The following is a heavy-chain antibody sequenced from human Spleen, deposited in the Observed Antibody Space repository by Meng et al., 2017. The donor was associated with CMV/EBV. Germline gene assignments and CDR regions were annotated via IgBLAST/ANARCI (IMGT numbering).Heavy chain of an antibody. D-gene: IGHD2-2*01. CDR3: ARQYCTTTSCYDWYFDL. J-gene: IGHJ2*01. Sequence: KVSCKGSGYGFTSYWIAWVRQMPGKGLEWLGIIYPGDSDTKYSPSFQGQVTISADRSISTAYLQWSSLKASDTAVYYCARQYCTTTSCYDWYFDLWGRGTLVTVSS. CDR1: GYGFTSYW. V-gene: IGHV5-51*01. CDR2: IYPGDSDT.